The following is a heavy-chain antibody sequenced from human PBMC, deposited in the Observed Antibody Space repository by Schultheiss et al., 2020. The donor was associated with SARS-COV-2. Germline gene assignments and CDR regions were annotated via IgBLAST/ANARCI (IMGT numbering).Heavy chain of an antibody. V-gene: IGHV4-59*01. Sequence: SETLSLTCTVSGDSIGYFYWSWIRQPPGKGLEWIGYIYYSGSTNYNPSLKSRVTISVDTSKNQFSLKLSSVTAADTAVYYCARAPDYGDYVRDYYYYYGMDVWGQGTTVTVSS. J-gene: IGHJ6*02. CDR2: IYYSGST. CDR1: GDSIGYFY. CDR3: ARAPDYGDYVRDYYYYYGMDV. D-gene: IGHD4-17*01.